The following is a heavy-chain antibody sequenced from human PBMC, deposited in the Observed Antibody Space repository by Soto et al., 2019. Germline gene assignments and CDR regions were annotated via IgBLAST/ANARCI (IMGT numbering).Heavy chain of an antibody. CDR2: ISSDSSYK. J-gene: IGHJ6*02. CDR3: AGGYCTRTICYIGGCYYFGMEG. CDR1: GFTLSSHT. D-gene: IGHD2-2*01. Sequence: EVQLVESGGGLGKPGESLRLSCAASGFTLSSHTMNSVRQAPGKGLEWVSSISSDSSYKYYTDSVKGRFTVSRDNAKNSLYLQMDSLKAEDTAVYYCAGGYCTRTICYIGGCYYFGMEGWGQVTTVTVAS. V-gene: IGHV3-21*01.